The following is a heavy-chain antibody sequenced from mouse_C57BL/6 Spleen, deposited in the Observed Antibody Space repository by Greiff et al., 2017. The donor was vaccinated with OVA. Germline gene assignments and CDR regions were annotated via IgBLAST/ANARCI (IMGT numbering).Heavy chain of an antibody. CDR2: ISSGSSTI. CDR3: ARRVYYGSSPGDYAMDD. D-gene: IGHD1-1*01. Sequence: EVKLVESGGGLVKPGGSLKLSCAASGFTFSDYGMHWVRQAPEKGLEWVAYISSGSSTIYYADTVKGRFTISRDNAKNTLFLQMTSLRSEDTAMYYCARRVYYGSSPGDYAMDDWGQGTSVTVSS. V-gene: IGHV5-17*01. J-gene: IGHJ4*01. CDR1: GFTFSDYG.